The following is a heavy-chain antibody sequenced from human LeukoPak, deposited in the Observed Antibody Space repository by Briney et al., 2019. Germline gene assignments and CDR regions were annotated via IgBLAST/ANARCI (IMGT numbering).Heavy chain of an antibody. CDR2: IKNDGSEE. V-gene: IGHV3-7*01. CDR3: ARAIRGSAVDTGDR. Sequence: PGGSLRLSCAASGFTFSSYWMRRVRQAPGKGLEGVANIKNDGSEEYYVGSVKGRFTISRDNAKDSLFLQMNSLTVEDTAVYYCARAIRGSAVDTGDRWGQGTLVTVSS. CDR1: GFTFSSYW. D-gene: IGHD3-10*01. J-gene: IGHJ4*02.